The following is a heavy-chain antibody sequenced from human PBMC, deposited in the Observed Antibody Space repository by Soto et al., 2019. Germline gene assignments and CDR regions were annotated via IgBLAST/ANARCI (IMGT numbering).Heavy chain of an antibody. J-gene: IGHJ4*02. CDR3: VRSGDNYNLLDY. CDR2: SSNSGSFT. D-gene: IGHD1-1*01. Sequence: GGSLRLSCAASGFTSSDHYMSWIRQAPGKGLEWIGYSSNSGSFTRYADSVKGRFSISRDNAKISLFLQINSLRGDDTAIYYCVRSGDNYNLLDYWGQGTPVTVSS. CDR1: GFTSSDHY. V-gene: IGHV3-11*06.